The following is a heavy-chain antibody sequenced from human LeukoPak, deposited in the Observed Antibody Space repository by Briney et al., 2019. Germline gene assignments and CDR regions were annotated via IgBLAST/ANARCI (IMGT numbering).Heavy chain of an antibody. Sequence: GRSLRLSCAASGFTFTTFAIHWVRQAPGKGLEWVAAISYDGSETYYADSVKGRFTVSRDTSRNTLYLQMNSLRADDTAVYSCARARGAVPYYLVYWGRGTLVTVSS. CDR3: ARARGAVPYYLVY. J-gene: IGHJ4*02. CDR1: GFTFTTFA. CDR2: ISYDGSET. D-gene: IGHD3-10*01. V-gene: IGHV3-30*04.